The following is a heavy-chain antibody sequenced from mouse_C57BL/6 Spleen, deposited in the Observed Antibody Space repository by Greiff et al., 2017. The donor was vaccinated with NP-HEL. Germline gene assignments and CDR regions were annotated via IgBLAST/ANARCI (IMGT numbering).Heavy chain of an antibody. CDR3: ARGFGTTVVDRAY. CDR1: GYTFTDYW. V-gene: IGHV1-9*01. CDR2: ILPESGST. Sequence: QVQLQQSGAELMKPGASVKISCKATGYTFTDYWIEWVKQSPGNGLEWIGEILPESGSTSYNEKFKGKATFTADTSSNTAYMQRSSLTTEYSAIYYCARGFGTTVVDRAYWGKGTLVTVSA. D-gene: IGHD1-1*01. J-gene: IGHJ3*01.